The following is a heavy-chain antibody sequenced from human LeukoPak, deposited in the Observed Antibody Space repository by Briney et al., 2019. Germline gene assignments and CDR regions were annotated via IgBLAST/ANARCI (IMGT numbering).Heavy chain of an antibody. J-gene: IGHJ6*03. CDR1: GYTFTGYY. V-gene: IGHV1-18*04. D-gene: IGHD3-10*01. Sequence: ASVKVSCKASGYTFTGYYMHWVRQAPGQGLEWMGWISAYNGNTNYAQKLQGRVTMTTDTSTSTAYIELRSLRSDDTAVYYCAREAYDSGNFRTDYYYMDVWGIGTTVTVSS. CDR3: AREAYDSGNFRTDYYYMDV. CDR2: ISAYNGNT.